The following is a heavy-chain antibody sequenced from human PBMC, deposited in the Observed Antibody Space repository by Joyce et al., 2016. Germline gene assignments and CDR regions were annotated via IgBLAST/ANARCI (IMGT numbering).Heavy chain of an antibody. V-gene: IGHV1-18*01. CDR3: ARSPKTYYYDTTGYHFFDH. D-gene: IGHD3-22*01. CDR2: IIAYTGNS. Sequence: QVQLEQSGTEVKKPGASMRVSCKASGYTFTNYDISWVRQAPGQGLEWMAWIIAYTGNSNFAPKFHDRVTMTTDTSTNTAYMDLRGLTSDDTAMYYCARSPKTYYYDTTGYHFFDHWGQGTLVTVSS. CDR1: GYTFTNYD. J-gene: IGHJ4*02.